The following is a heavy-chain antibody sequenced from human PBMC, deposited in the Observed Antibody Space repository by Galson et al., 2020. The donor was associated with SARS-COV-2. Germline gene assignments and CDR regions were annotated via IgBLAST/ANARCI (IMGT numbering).Heavy chain of an antibody. Sequence: SVKVSCKASGGTFSSYAISWVRQAPGQGLEWMGGIIPIFGTANYAQKFQGRVTITADESTSTAYMELSSLRSEDTAVYYCARTGWGSRGHYGSGSYYNRAFCIWGQGTMVTVSS. D-gene: IGHD3-10*01. CDR2: IIPIFGTA. CDR1: GGTFSSYA. V-gene: IGHV1-69*13. CDR3: ARTGWGSRGHYGSGSYYNRAFCI. J-gene: IGHJ3*02.